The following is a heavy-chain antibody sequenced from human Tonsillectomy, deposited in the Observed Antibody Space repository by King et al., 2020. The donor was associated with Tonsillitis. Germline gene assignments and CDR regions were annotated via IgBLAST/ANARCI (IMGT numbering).Heavy chain of an antibody. Sequence: VQLQESGPGLVKPSETLSLTCTVSGGSISSYYWSWIRQPAGEGLERIVRSYTSGSTNYNPSLKRQVTMSVDTSKNQSSLKLSSVTAADTAVYYCAGVWQRGGYFDRWGRGTLVTVSS. CDR2: SYTSGST. D-gene: IGHD6-25*01. J-gene: IGHJ2*01. CDR1: GGSISSYY. V-gene: IGHV4-4*07. CDR3: AGVWQRGGYFDR.